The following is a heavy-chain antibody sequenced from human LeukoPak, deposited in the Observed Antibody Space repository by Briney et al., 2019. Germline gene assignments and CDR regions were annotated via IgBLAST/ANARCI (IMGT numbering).Heavy chain of an antibody. CDR2: IYYSGST. V-gene: IGHV4-39*01. D-gene: IGHD1-26*01. J-gene: IGHJ4*02. CDR1: GGSISSSSYY. Sequence: TSETLSLTCTVSGGSISSSSYYWGWIRQPPGKGLEWIGSIYYSGSTYYNPSLKSRVTISVDTSKNQFSLKLSSVTAADTAVYYCARQVGATIFAKIDYWGQGTLVTVSS. CDR3: ARQVGATIFAKIDY.